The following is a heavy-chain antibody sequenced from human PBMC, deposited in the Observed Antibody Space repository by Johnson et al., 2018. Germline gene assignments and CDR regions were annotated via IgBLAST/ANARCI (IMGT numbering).Heavy chain of an antibody. V-gene: IGHV3-11*01. CDR2: ISSSGTTI. CDR1: GFTFSDYY. CDR3: AKGYSRGYPHDAFAV. D-gene: IGHD3-22*01. J-gene: IGHJ3*01. Sequence: QVQLVQSGGGLVKPGGSLRLSCAASGFTFSDYYMTWIRQAPGKGLECVSYISSSGTTIYYADSVKGRFTISRDNAKNSLYLQMNSLRAEDTAVYYCAKGYSRGYPHDAFAVWGQGTVVTVSS.